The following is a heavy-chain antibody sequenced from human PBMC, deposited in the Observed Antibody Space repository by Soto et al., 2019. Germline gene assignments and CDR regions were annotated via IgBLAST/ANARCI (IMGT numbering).Heavy chain of an antibody. CDR2: ILYGGYS. D-gene: IGHD2-2*01. J-gene: IGHJ5*02. V-gene: IGHV4-31*03. CDR3: ARYRVAAGCFDP. CDR1: GASLSSGGSF. Sequence: QVQLQESGPGLVQPSQTLSLTCNVSGASLSSGGSFWSWLRQPPGMGLDWIGNILYGGYSYYNPSLESRLTMSVDTSQNQFSLRLSVVTAADAATYYCARYRVAAGCFDPWGLGTLVTVSS.